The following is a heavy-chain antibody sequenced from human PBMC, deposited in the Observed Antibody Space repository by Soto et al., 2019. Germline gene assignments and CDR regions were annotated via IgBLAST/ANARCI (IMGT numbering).Heavy chain of an antibody. D-gene: IGHD3-10*01. J-gene: IGHJ5*02. V-gene: IGHV3-13*01. CDR1: GFIFSNFD. CDR2: IGFAGDT. Sequence: GGSLRLSCGASGFIFSNFDMHWVRQTTEKGLEWVSGIGFAGDTNYSGSVKGRFTISRENAKNSLFLQMDSLRVGDTAVYYCVRGLPGGFDPWGQGTLVTVSS. CDR3: VRGLPGGFDP.